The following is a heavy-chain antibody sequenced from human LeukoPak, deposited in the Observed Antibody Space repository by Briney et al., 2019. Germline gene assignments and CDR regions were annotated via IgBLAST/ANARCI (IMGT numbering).Heavy chain of an antibody. Sequence: GGSLRLSCAASGFTFSDYYMSWIRQAPGMGLEWLSCISGGGDDIHYADSVKGRFTISRDNAKNSLYLQMNSLRAEDTAMYYCARDIRAVGVTLYFDYWGQGILSPSPQ. CDR2: ISGGGDDI. D-gene: IGHD1-26*01. CDR3: ARDIRAVGVTLYFDY. J-gene: IGHJ4*02. V-gene: IGHV3-11*01. CDR1: GFTFSDYY.